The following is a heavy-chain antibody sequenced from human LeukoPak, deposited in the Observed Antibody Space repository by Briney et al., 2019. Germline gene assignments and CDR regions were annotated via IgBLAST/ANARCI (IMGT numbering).Heavy chain of an antibody. Sequence: ASVKVSCKASGYTFTSYYMHWVRQAPGQGLEWMGIINPSGGSTSYAQKFQGRVTITADTSTDTAYMELSSLRSEDTAVYYCATDADDYWGQGTLVTVSS. CDR1: GYTFTSYY. CDR2: INPSGGST. V-gene: IGHV1-46*01. CDR3: ATDADDY. J-gene: IGHJ4*02.